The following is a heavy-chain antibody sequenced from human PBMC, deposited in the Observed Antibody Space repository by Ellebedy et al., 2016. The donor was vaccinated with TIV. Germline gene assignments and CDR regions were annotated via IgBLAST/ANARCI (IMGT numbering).Heavy chain of an antibody. Sequence: GESLKISCAASGFTFRSHEMNWVRQAPGKGLERVSYITFNGNTIYYADSVKGRFTISRDNAKNSLYLQMNSLRVEDTAVYYCARDVNWALDYWGQGILVTVSS. V-gene: IGHV3-48*03. CDR3: ARDVNWALDY. D-gene: IGHD7-27*01. J-gene: IGHJ4*02. CDR2: ITFNGNTI. CDR1: GFTFRSHE.